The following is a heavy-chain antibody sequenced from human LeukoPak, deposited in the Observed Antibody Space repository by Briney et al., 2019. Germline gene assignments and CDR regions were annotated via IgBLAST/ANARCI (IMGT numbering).Heavy chain of an antibody. Sequence: ASVKVSCKASGYTFTSYGISWVRQAPGQGLEWMGWISAYNGNTNYAQKLQGRVTMTTDTSTSTAYMELRSLRSDDTAVYYCARDYFGDYSGDYWGQGSLVTVSS. J-gene: IGHJ4*02. D-gene: IGHD4-17*01. CDR3: ARDYFGDYSGDY. CDR2: ISAYNGNT. V-gene: IGHV1-18*01. CDR1: GYTFTSYG.